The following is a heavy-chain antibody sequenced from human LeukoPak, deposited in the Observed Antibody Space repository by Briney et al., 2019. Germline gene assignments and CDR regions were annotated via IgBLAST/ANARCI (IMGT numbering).Heavy chain of an antibody. CDR2: IYTSGST. J-gene: IGHJ4*02. V-gene: IGHV4-61*02. Sequence: SETLSLTCTVSGGSISSGSYYWSWIRQPAGKGLEWIGRIYTSGSTNYNPSLKSRVTISVDTSKNQFSLKLSSVTAADTAVYYCASSCPYFDYWGQGTLVTVSS. CDR1: GGSISSGSYY. CDR3: ASSCPYFDY.